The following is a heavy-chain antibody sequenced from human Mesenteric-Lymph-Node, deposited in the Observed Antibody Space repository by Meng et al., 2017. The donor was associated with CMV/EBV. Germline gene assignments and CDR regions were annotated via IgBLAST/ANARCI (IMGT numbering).Heavy chain of an antibody. CDR2: ISSSGTTM. V-gene: IGHV3-48*03. CDR3: ARGSSSSLEYYYYYGMDV. J-gene: IGHJ6*02. D-gene: IGHD6-13*01. Sequence: GESLKISCATSGFTFSSYEMNWVRQAPGKGLEWVSYISSSGTTMYYPDSVKGRFTISRDNAKNSLYLQMNSLRAEDTAVYYCARGSSSSLEYYYYYGMDVWGQGTTVTVSS. CDR1: GFTFSSYE.